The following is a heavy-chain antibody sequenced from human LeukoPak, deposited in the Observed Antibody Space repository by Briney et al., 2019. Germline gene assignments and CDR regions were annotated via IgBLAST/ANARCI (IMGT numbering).Heavy chain of an antibody. J-gene: IGHJ5*02. CDR3: ARARFWEWFDP. Sequence: LRLSCAASGFFFSNNAMSWIRQPPGKGLEWIGYIYHSGSTYYNPSLKSRVTISVDRSKNQFSLKLSSVTAADTAVYYCARARFWEWFDPWGQGTLVTVSS. D-gene: IGHD3-10*01. V-gene: IGHV4-30-2*01. CDR1: GFFFSNNA. CDR2: IYHSGST.